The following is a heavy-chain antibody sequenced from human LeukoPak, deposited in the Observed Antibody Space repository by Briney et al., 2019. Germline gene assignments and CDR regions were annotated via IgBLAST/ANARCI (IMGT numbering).Heavy chain of an antibody. CDR2: ITDYFGNT. Sequence: VASVKVSCKASGYTFTSYGLSWVRQAPGQGLEWMGRITDYFGNTNYAQKFQGRVIMTTDTSTSTASMELRSLTSDDTAVYYCARDPGYSNPFDYWGQGTLVIVSS. V-gene: IGHV1-18*01. D-gene: IGHD6-13*01. CDR3: ARDPGYSNPFDY. J-gene: IGHJ4*02. CDR1: GYTFTSYG.